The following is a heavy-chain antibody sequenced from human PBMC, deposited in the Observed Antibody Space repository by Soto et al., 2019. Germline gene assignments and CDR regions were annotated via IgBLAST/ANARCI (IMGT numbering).Heavy chain of an antibody. V-gene: IGHV3-30*18. CDR1: GFTFSNFG. CDR2: ISTTGGLK. D-gene: IGHD3-22*01. J-gene: IGHJ4*02. CDR3: AKETHSNGYGSYFDY. Sequence: QVQLVESGGGVVQPGRSLRLSCAASGFTFSNFGMHWVRQAPGKGLEWVAVISTTGGLKYAADSVKGRFTISRDNYKNTLYLQMNSLRAEDTVIYYCAKETHSNGYGSYFDYWGQGVLVTVSS.